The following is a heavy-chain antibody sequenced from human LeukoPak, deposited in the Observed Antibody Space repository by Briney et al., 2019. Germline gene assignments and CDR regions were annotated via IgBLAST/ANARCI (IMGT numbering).Heavy chain of an antibody. V-gene: IGHV1-8*01. CDR1: GYTFTSYD. CDR3: AVVVIGY. D-gene: IGHD2-21*01. J-gene: IGHJ4*02. Sequence: SVKVSCKAAGYTFTSYDINRGRHATGQGLEWIGWMNPNSGNTGYAQKFQGRVTMTKNNSISTAYMELSSLGSEDTAVYYCAVVVIGYWGQGTLVSVSS. CDR2: MNPNSGNT.